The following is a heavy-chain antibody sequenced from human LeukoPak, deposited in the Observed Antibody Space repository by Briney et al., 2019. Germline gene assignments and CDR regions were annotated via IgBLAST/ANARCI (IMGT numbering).Heavy chain of an antibody. CDR2: IHKAGTES. J-gene: IGHJ4*02. CDR1: GFTFTDYW. CDR3: ARVGTWELQRVFEY. D-gene: IGHD1-26*01. V-gene: IGHV3-7*01. Sequence: GGSLRLSCAASGFTFTDYWMTWVRQVPGKGLEWVANIHKAGTESYYVDSVKGRFAISRDNAKNSLYLQVSSLRVDDTAVYYCARVGTWELQRVFEYWGQGTLVTVSS.